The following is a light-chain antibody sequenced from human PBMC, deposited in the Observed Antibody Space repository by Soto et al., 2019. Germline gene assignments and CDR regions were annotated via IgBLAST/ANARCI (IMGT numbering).Light chain of an antibody. CDR1: NSSIGSNT. V-gene: IGLV1-44*01. J-gene: IGLJ1*01. Sequence: QSALTQPPSASGTPGQSVTVSCSGGNSSIGSNTVNWYQQLPGTAPKLLIYYDNLRPSGVPDRISGSKSGTSASLAISGLQSDDEADYYCAAWDDGLNGRVFGTGTKVTVL. CDR3: AAWDDGLNGRV. CDR2: YDN.